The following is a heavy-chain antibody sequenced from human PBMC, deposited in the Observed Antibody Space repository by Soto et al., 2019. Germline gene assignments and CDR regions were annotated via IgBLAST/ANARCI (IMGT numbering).Heavy chain of an antibody. Sequence: AAVQVSCKASGYSFTSYYMRWVRQAPGEGREGMGMINPSGGSTSYAQKFHRRVTRTRDTSTSTVYMELSSLRSEGTAVDYCARSAITMDRGVIIKNLECFQHWGQGNL. CDR2: INPSGGST. J-gene: IGHJ1*01. CDR3: ARSAITMDRGVIIKNLECFQH. D-gene: IGHD3-10*01. V-gene: IGHV1-46*03. CDR1: GYSFTSYY.